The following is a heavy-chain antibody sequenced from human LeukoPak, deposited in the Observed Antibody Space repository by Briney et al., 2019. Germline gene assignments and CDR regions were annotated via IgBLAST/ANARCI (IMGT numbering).Heavy chain of an antibody. CDR2: ISYDGSNK. CDR1: GFTFSSYA. CDR3: ARDFIAAFFDY. J-gene: IGHJ4*02. Sequence: GRSLRLSCAASGFTFSSYAMHWVRQAPGKGLEWVAVISYDGSNKYYAVSVKGRFTISRDNSMNTLYLQMNSLRAEDTAVYYCARDFIAAFFDYWGQGTLVTVSS. D-gene: IGHD6-13*01. V-gene: IGHV3-30*04.